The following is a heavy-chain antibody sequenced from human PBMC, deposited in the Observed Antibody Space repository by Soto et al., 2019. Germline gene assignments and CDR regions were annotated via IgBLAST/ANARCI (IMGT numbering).Heavy chain of an antibody. V-gene: IGHV1-18*01. CDR1: GYTFTSYG. Sequence: QVQLVQSGAEVKKPGASVKVSCKASGYTFTSYGISWVRQAPGQGLEWMGWISAYNGNTNYAQKLQGRVTMTTTTSTSKAYMERRSLRLNDTAVNYCGRKLPSYDSSGYYPDYWAREPWSPSPQ. CDR2: ISAYNGNT. J-gene: IGHJ4*02. CDR3: GRKLPSYDSSGYYPDY. D-gene: IGHD3-22*01.